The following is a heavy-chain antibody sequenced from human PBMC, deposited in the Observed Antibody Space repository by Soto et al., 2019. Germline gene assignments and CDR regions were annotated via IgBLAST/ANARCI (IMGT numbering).Heavy chain of an antibody. V-gene: IGHV1-69*02. J-gene: IGHJ5*02. CDR2: IIPILGIA. Sequence: QVQLVQSGAEVKKPGSSVKVSCKASGGTFSSSTISWVRQAPGQGREWMGRIIPILGIANYAQKFQGRVTITADKSTSTAYMELSSLRSEDTAVYYCARMGSYGDYWLDPWGQGTLVTVSS. CDR3: ARMGSYGDYWLDP. CDR1: GGTFSSST. D-gene: IGHD4-17*01.